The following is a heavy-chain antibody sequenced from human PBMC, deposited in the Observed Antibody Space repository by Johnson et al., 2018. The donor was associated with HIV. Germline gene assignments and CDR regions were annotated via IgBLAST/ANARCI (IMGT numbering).Heavy chain of an antibody. CDR2: TGTTGDT. J-gene: IGHJ3*02. Sequence: VQLVESGGGLVQPGGSLRLYCAASGFTFSDHYMDWVRQAPGKGLEWVAATGTTGDTYYPASVKGRFSISREDAKDALYLQLNRLRDGDTAVYYCVRESLRRIPVPGPGDAAFDIWGSGTLVTVSS. D-gene: IGHD6-19*01. V-gene: IGHV3-13*01. CDR3: VRESLRRIPVPGPGDAAFDI. CDR1: GFTFSDHY.